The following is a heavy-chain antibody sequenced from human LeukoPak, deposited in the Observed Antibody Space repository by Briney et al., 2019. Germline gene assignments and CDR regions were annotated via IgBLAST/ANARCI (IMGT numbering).Heavy chain of an antibody. D-gene: IGHD6-13*01. CDR2: ISGSGGST. Sequence: PGGSLRLSCAASGFTFSSYGMSWVRQAPGKGLEWVSAISGSGGSTYYADSVKGRFTISRNNSKNTLYLQMNSLRAEDTAVYYCAKARLAAAGNMDVWGKGTTVTISS. CDR3: AKARLAAAGNMDV. J-gene: IGHJ6*03. CDR1: GFTFSSYG. V-gene: IGHV3-23*01.